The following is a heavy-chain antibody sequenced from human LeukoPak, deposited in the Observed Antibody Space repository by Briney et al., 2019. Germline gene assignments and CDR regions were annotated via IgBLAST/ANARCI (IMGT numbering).Heavy chain of an antibody. Sequence: PGGSLRLSCAASGFTFRNYAMNWVRQAPGKGLEWASSIAGSSGSTYYADSVKGRFTISRDNSKNTLYLQMNSLRAEDTALYYCAKAAYGDYVNWFDPWGQGTLVTVSS. V-gene: IGHV3-23*01. D-gene: IGHD4-17*01. CDR2: IAGSSGST. J-gene: IGHJ5*02. CDR3: AKAAYGDYVNWFDP. CDR1: GFTFRNYA.